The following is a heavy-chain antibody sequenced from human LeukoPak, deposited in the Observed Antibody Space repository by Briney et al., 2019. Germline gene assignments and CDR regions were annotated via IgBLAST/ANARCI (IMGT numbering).Heavy chain of an antibody. CDR2: ISSSSSTI. D-gene: IGHD6-19*01. CDR1: GFTFSSYS. V-gene: IGHV3-48*01. Sequence: GGSLRLSCAASGFTFSSYSMNWVRQAPGKGLGWVSYISSSSSTIYYADSVKGRFTISRDNAKNSLYLQMNSLRAEDTAVYYCARGSSWYSSGWIDYWGQGTLVTVSS. CDR3: ARGSSWYSSGWIDY. J-gene: IGHJ4*02.